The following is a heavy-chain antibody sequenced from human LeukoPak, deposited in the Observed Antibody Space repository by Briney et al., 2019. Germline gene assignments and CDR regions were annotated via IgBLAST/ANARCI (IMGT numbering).Heavy chain of an antibody. CDR2: INHSGST. CDR3: ARLSRPYIVVVPAAKSQGRHYYMDV. V-gene: IGHV4-34*01. Sequence: PSETLSLTCAVYGGSFSGYYWSWIRQPPGKGLEWIGEINHSGSTNYNPSLKSRVTISVDTSKNQFSLKLSSVTAADTAVYYCARLSRPYIVVVPAAKSQGRHYYMDVWGKGTTVTVSS. D-gene: IGHD2-2*01. J-gene: IGHJ6*03. CDR1: GGSFSGYY.